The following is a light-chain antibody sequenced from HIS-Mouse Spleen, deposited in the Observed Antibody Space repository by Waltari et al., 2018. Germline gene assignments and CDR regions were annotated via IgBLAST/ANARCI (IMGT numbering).Light chain of an antibody. CDR3: QQYNNWPPIT. CDR2: GAS. J-gene: IGKJ5*01. CDR1: QSVSSN. Sequence: EIVMTQSPATLSVSPGERATLSCRPRQSVSSNLAWYQQKPGQPPRLLIYGASTRATGIPARFSGSGSGTEFTLTISSMQSEDFAVYYCQQYNNWPPITFGQGTRLEIK. V-gene: IGKV3-15*01.